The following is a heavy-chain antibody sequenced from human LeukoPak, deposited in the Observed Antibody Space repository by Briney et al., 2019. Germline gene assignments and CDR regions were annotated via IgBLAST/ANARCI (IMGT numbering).Heavy chain of an antibody. J-gene: IGHJ4*02. D-gene: IGHD6-19*01. CDR2: ISSSSSTI. V-gene: IGHV3-48*04. Sequence: GGSLRLSCAASGFTFSSYSMNWVRQAPGKGLEWVSYISSSSSTIYYADSVKGRFTISRDNAKNSLYLQMNSLRAEDTAVYYCARGPPSSGLTEYYFDYWGQGTLVTVSS. CDR1: GFTFSSYS. CDR3: ARGPPSSGLTEYYFDY.